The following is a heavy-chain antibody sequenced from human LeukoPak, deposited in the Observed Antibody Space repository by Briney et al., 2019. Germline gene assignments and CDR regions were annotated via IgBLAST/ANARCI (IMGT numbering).Heavy chain of an antibody. D-gene: IGHD1-26*01. CDR2: ISSSSSYT. V-gene: IGHV3-21*05. CDR1: KFAFSSYA. J-gene: IGHJ4*02. Sequence: GGSLRLSCAASKFAFSSYAMSWVRQAPGKGLEWVSYISSSSSYTNYADSVKGRFTISRDNAKNSLYLQMNSLRAEDTAVYYCARVNSGSYYLYYFDYWGQGTLVTVSS. CDR3: ARVNSGSYYLYYFDY.